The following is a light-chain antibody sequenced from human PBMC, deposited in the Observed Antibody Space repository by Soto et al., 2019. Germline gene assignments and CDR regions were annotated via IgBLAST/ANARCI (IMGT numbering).Light chain of an antibody. V-gene: IGKV3-20*01. CDR1: QSVGRNY. CDR3: QQYAEATIT. J-gene: IGKJ5*01. CDR2: GAS. Sequence: EIVLTQSPGTLSLSPGEGATLSCRASQSVGRNYLAWFQQQPGQPPRLLISGASSRAAGIPDKFSGSGSGTDFTLTISRLEPEDFAAYFCQQYAEATITFGQGTRLEIK.